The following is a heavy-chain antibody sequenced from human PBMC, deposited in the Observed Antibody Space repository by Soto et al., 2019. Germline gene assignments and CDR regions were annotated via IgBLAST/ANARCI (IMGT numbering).Heavy chain of an antibody. V-gene: IGHV1-2*02. CDR2: INPNSGGT. Sequence: ASVKVSCKASGYTFTGYYMHWVRQAPGQGLEWMGWINPNSGGTNYAQKFQGRVTMTRDTSISTAYMELSRLRSGDTAVYYCARARVGATRTLGYWGQGTLVTVSS. CDR3: ARARVGATRTLGY. D-gene: IGHD1-26*01. J-gene: IGHJ4*02. CDR1: GYTFTGYY.